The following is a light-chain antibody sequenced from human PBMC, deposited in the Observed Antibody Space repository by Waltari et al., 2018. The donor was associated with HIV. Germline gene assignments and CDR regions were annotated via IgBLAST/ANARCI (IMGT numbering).Light chain of an antibody. CDR2: SNK. CDR1: TSNIGGNT. V-gene: IGLV1-44*01. CDR3: AAWDDSLKGGA. Sequence: QSVLAQPPSASGTPGQRVTISCSGSTSNIGGNTVSWYQQLPGTAPKLLIYSNKVRPSGVTDRVSGSTSGTSASLVISGLQSEDEADYYCAAWDDSLKGGAFGTGTKVTVL. J-gene: IGLJ1*01.